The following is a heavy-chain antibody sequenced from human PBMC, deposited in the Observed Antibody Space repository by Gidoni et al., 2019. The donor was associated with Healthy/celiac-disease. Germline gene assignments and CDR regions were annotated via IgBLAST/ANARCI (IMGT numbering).Heavy chain of an antibody. CDR3: ASPIH. CDR2: LKQDGRGK. V-gene: IGHV3-7*03. CDR1: GFTFSSYW. J-gene: IGHJ4*02. Sequence: EVQLVESGGVLVQPGGSLRLSCAASGFTFSSYWLSWVLQAPGKGLEWVANLKQDGRGKYYVDSVKGRSTISRDNAKNSRYLQINSLRAEDTAVYYCASPIHWGQGTLVTVSS.